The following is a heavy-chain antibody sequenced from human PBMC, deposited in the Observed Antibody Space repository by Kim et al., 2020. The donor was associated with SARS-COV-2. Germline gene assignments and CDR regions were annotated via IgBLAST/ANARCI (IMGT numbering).Heavy chain of an antibody. J-gene: IGHJ4*02. CDR2: IYYSGST. V-gene: IGHV4-59*01. Sequence: SETLSLTCTVSGGSISSYYWSWIRQPPGKGLEWIGYIYYSGSTNYNPSLKSRVTISVDTSKNQFSLKLSSVTAADTAVYYCARVSLYGSGSEGVDYWGQGTLVTVSS. D-gene: IGHD3-10*01. CDR3: ARVSLYGSGSEGVDY. CDR1: GGSISSYY.